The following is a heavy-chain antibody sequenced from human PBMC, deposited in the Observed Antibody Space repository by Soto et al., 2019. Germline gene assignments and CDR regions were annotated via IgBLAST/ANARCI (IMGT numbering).Heavy chain of an antibody. CDR3: AKDAVYNDGLWLVSD. CDR1: GFSFSYA. J-gene: IGHJ4*02. V-gene: IGHV3-23*01. D-gene: IGHD1-20*01. Sequence: DVQLLESGGGLVQPGGSLRLSCVVSGFSFSYAIIWVRQAPGKGQEWVSGITGAGRTEYAASVKGRFTISRDSSRNTVYLQMNSLRAEDTAMYYCAKDAVYNDGLWLVSDWGQGTLVTVS. CDR2: ITGAGRT.